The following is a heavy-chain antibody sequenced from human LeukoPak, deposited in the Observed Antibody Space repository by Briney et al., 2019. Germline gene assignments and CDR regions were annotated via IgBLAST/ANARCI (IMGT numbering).Heavy chain of an antibody. CDR1: GGTFSSYA. D-gene: IGHD2-15*01. CDR2: IIPIFGTA. V-gene: IGHV1-69*05. Sequence: GASVKVSCEASGGTFSSYAISWVRQAPGQGLEWMGGIIPIFGTANYAQKFQGRVTITTDESTSTAYMELSSLRSEDTAVYYCASCSGGSCYYFDYWGQGTLVTVSS. CDR3: ASCSGGSCYYFDY. J-gene: IGHJ4*02.